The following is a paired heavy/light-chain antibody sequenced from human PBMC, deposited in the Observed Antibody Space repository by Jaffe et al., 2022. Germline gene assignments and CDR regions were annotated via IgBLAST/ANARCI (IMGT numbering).Heavy chain of an antibody. CDR1: GFSFSSYV. V-gene: IGHV3-23*01. Sequence: EVQLLQSGGGLVQPGGSLRLSCAASGFSFSSYVMTWVRQAPGKGLEWVSGISGSGGSTSYADSVKGRFTISRDNSKDTLYLQMNSLRAEDTAVYYCAKKPGISVGYGFDIWGQGTMVTVSS. D-gene: IGHD6-19*01. J-gene: IGHJ3*02. CDR2: ISGSGGST. CDR3: AKKPGISVGYGFDI.
Light chain of an antibody. Sequence: QSALTQPASVSGSPGQSITISCTGSSSDVGGYKYVSWHQQHSGKAPKLILYDVSNRPSGVSNRFSGSKSGNTASLTISGLQAEDEADYYCSSYTSFTCVFGTGTKVTVL. CDR2: DVS. CDR3: SSYTSFTCV. V-gene: IGLV2-14*01. CDR1: SSDVGGYKY. J-gene: IGLJ1*01.